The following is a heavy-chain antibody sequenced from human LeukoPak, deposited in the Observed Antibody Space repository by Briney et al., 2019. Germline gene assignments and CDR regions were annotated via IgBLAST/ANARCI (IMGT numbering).Heavy chain of an antibody. CDR2: INPNSGGT. CDR1: GYTFTGYY. Sequence: GASVKVSCKASGYTFTGYYMHWVRQAPGQGLEWMGWINPNSGGTNYAQKFQGRVTLTRDTSAGTAYMDLSSLRSDGTAVYYCAQSIAVPRIPTFDVWGQGTVVAVSS. V-gene: IGHV1-2*02. J-gene: IGHJ3*01. D-gene: IGHD6-19*01. CDR3: AQSIAVPRIPTFDV.